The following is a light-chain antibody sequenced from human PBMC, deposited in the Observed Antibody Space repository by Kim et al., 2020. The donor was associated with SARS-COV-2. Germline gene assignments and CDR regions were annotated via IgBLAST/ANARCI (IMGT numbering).Light chain of an antibody. CDR1: QSISTF. Sequence: LSPGEKATLSCRAGQSISTFLAWYQQRLGQAPKLLIYDTSKRAAGVPARFSASGSGTDFTLTISSLEPDDFVTYYCQQRYSWPRTFGQGTKVDIK. CDR2: DTS. V-gene: IGKV3-11*01. CDR3: QQRYSWPRT. J-gene: IGKJ1*01.